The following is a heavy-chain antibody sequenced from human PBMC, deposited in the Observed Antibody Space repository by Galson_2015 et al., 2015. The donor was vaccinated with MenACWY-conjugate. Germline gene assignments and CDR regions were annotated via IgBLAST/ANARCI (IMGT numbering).Heavy chain of an antibody. Sequence: SLRLSCAASGFTFSSYWMTWVRQAPGKGLEWVANTKEDGSEKYYVDSVEGRFTISRDNAKNSFFLQMNSLRAEDTALYYCTCDTSDPAGWPLFDHWGQGTPVTVSS. D-gene: IGHD6-19*01. J-gene: IGHJ4*02. CDR1: GFTFSSYW. CDR2: TKEDGSEK. V-gene: IGHV3-7*01. CDR3: TCDTSDPAGWPLFDH.